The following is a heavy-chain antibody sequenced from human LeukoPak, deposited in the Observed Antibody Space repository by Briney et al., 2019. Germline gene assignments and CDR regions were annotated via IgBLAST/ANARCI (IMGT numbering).Heavy chain of an antibody. CDR1: GFTFSSYA. D-gene: IGHD3-16*01. Sequence: PGGSLRLSCAASGFTFSSYAMNWVRQAPGKGLEWVSFIDGSSSSSSNIRYADSVKGRFAISRGNAKNSLYLQMNSLRAEDTAVYYCARDLGGPDYWGQGTLVTVSS. J-gene: IGHJ4*02. V-gene: IGHV3-21*01. CDR2: IDGSSSSSSNI. CDR3: ARDLGGPDY.